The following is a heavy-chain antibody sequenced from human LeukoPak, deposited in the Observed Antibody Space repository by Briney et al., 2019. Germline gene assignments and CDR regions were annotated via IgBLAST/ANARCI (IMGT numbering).Heavy chain of an antibody. CDR2: ISYDGSTK. V-gene: IGHV3-30*19. Sequence: PGRSLRLSCAASGFTFNSYGMQWVRQAPGKGLEWVAFISYDGSTKTYADSVKGRFTTSRDISLHLQMNSLRAEDTAVYYCVRNNNNDYWGQGTLVTVSS. CDR1: GFTFNSYG. CDR3: VRNNNNDY. J-gene: IGHJ4*02. D-gene: IGHD2/OR15-2a*01.